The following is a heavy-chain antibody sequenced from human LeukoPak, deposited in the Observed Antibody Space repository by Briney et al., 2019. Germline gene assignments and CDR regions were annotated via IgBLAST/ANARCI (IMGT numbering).Heavy chain of an antibody. CDR2: IIPIFGTA. Sequence: GASVKVSCKASGGTFSSYAISWVRQAPGQGLEWMGGIIPIFGTANYAQKFQGRVTITADKSTSTAYMELSSLRSEDTAVYYCARAKIQLWLPPHYYYYMDVWGKGTTVTVSS. CDR1: GGTFSSYA. V-gene: IGHV1-69*06. CDR3: ARAKIQLWLPPHYYYYMDV. J-gene: IGHJ6*03. D-gene: IGHD5-18*01.